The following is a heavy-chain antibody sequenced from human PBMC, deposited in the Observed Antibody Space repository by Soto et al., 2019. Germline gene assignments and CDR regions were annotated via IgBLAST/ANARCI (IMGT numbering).Heavy chain of an antibody. D-gene: IGHD1-7*01. Sequence: QLQLQESGPGLVKPSETLSLTCTVSGGSISSSNFYWGWIRQPPGKGLEWIGAIHYTGTAYYNPSLKSRVTISVGASKNLFSLRLGSVTAADTAVYYCARRAWNYVFDCWGQGTLVTVSS. V-gene: IGHV4-39*02. CDR2: IHYTGTA. CDR3: ARRAWNYVFDC. CDR1: GGSISSSNFY. J-gene: IGHJ4*02.